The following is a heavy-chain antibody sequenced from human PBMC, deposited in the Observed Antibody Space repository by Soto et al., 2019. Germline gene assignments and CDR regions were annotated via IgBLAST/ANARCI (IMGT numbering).Heavy chain of an antibody. CDR3: TQDRSYGYRFDH. D-gene: IGHD3-16*01. CDR2: IQTDTGNP. Sequence: QVQLVQSGPEVKKPGASVKVSCKASGYTFLKYGINWVRQAPGQGLEWMGGIQTDTGNPNVAQKFQDRVTMSTDTATGTAYMAMRSLRSGDTATYYCTQDRSYGYRFDHWGQGTMVTVSS. CDR1: GYTFLKYG. V-gene: IGHV1-18*01. J-gene: IGHJ4*02.